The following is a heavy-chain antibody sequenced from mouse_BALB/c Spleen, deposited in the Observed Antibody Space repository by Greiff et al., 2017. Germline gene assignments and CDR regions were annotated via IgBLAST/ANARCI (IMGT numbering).Heavy chain of an antibody. CDR3: ARNYYGSSYVEFDY. D-gene: IGHD1-1*01. V-gene: IGHV3-2*02. CDR1: GYSFTSDYV. J-gene: IGHJ2*01. CDR2: IPYSGST. Sequence: EVQFVESGPGLVKPSPSLSLSCTVSGYSFTSDYVCNWIRQLPGNQLGWMGYIPYSGSTSYNPSLKSRTTITRDTSKNQCFLQLNSVTTEDTATYYCARNYYGSSYVEFDYWGQGTTLTVSS.